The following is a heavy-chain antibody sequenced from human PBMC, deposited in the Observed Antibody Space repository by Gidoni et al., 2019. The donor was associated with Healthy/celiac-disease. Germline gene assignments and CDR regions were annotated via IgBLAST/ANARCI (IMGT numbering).Heavy chain of an antibody. V-gene: IGHV3-15*01. D-gene: IGHD3-22*01. CDR1: GFTFSNAW. J-gene: IGHJ3*02. Sequence: EVQLVESGGGLVKPGGSLRLSCAASGFTFSNAWMSWVRQAPGKGLEWVGRIKSKTDGGTTDYAAPVKGRFTISRDDSKNTLYLQMNSLKTEDTAVYYCIYDSSGDAFDIWGQGTMVTVSS. CDR2: IKSKTDGGTT. CDR3: IYDSSGDAFDI.